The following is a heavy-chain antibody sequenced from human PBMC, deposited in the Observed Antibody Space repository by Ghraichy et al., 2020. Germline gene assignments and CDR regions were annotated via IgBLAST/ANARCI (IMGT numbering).Heavy chain of an antibody. CDR3: AKDRGYCSGGSCYVNPFDY. V-gene: IGHV3-23*01. D-gene: IGHD2-15*01. J-gene: IGHJ4*02. CDR1: GFTFSSYA. CDR2: ISGSGGST. Sequence: GESLNISCAASGFTFSSYAMSWVRQAPGKGLEWVSAISGSGGSTYYADSVKGRFTISRDNSKNTLYLQMNSLRAEDTAVYYCAKDRGYCSGGSCYVNPFDYWGQGTLVTVSS.